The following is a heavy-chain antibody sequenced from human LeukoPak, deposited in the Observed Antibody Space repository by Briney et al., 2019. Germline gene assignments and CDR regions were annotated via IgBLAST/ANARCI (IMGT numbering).Heavy chain of an antibody. J-gene: IGHJ5*02. V-gene: IGHV4-4*08. CDR2: IYSSGST. D-gene: IGHD4-23*01. CDR1: GGSITIYY. Sequence: PSETLSLTCTVSGGSITIYYWSWIRQPPGKGLEWIGYIYSSGSTYYNPSRKSRVTISVDPSKNQFSLKLSSVTAADTAVYYCDGQRAGYGGNVNWFDPWGQGTLVTVSS. CDR3: DGQRAGYGGNVNWFDP.